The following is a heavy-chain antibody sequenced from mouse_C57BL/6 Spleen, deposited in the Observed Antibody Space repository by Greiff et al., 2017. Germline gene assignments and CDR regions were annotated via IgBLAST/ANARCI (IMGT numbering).Heavy chain of an antibody. CDR2: INPNYGTT. V-gene: IGHV1-39*01. J-gene: IGHJ2*01. D-gene: IGHD1-1*01. Sequence: EVQLQQSGPELVKPGASVKISCKASGYSFTDYNMNWVKQSNGKSLEWIGVINPNYGTTSYNQKFKGKATLTVDTSSSTAYMQLNSLTSEVSAVDSGARNYDGSRRGYFDYWGQGTTLTVSS. CDR3: ARNYDGSRRGYFDY. CDR1: GYSFTDYN.